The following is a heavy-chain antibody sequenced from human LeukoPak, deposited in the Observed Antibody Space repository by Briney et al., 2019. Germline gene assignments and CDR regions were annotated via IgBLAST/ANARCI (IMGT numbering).Heavy chain of an antibody. CDR1: GFTFSSYA. V-gene: IGHV3-23*01. Sequence: GGSLRLSCAASGFTFSSYAMSWVRQAPGKGGEWVSAISGSGGSTYYADSVKGRFTISRDNSKNTLYLQMNSLRAEDTAVYYCAKGRVDIVATNAFDIWGQGTMVTVSS. CDR2: ISGSGGST. D-gene: IGHD5-12*01. CDR3: AKGRVDIVATNAFDI. J-gene: IGHJ3*02.